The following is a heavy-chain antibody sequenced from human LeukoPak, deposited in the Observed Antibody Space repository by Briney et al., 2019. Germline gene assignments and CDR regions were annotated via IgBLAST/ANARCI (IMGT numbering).Heavy chain of an antibody. Sequence: GGSLRLSCAASGFTFDDYAMHWVRQAPGKGLEWVSGISWNSGSIGYADSVKGRFTISRDNAKNSLYLQMNSLRAEDTALYYCAKDHGQDGYNSDYWGQGTLVTVSS. D-gene: IGHD5-24*01. CDR3: AKDHGQDGYNSDY. V-gene: IGHV3-9*01. CDR2: ISWNSGSI. J-gene: IGHJ4*02. CDR1: GFTFDDYA.